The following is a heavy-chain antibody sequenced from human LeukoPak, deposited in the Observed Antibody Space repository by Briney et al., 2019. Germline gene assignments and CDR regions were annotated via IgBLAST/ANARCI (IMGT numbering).Heavy chain of an antibody. Sequence: SETLSLTCTVSGGSISSYYWSWIRQPAGKGLEWIGRIYTSGSANYNPSLKSRVTMSVDTSKNQFSLKLSSVTAADTAVYYCARGVPYYDILTGYYRWRDDAFDIWGQGTMVTVSS. V-gene: IGHV4-4*07. D-gene: IGHD3-9*01. CDR2: IYTSGSA. CDR3: ARGVPYYDILTGYYRWRDDAFDI. CDR1: GGSISSYY. J-gene: IGHJ3*02.